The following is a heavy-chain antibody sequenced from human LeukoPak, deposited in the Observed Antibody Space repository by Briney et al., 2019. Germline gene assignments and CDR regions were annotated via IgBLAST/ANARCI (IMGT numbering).Heavy chain of an antibody. Sequence: GASVKVSCKASGYTFTSYGINWVRQATGQGLEWMAWMNPNSGNTGYAQKFQGRVTMTRNTSISTAYMELSSLRSEDTAVYYCARGSDYDFLPYLLDYWGQGTLVTVSS. V-gene: IGHV1-8*01. J-gene: IGHJ4*02. CDR1: GYTFTSYG. CDR2: MNPNSGNT. D-gene: IGHD3-3*01. CDR3: ARGSDYDFLPYLLDY.